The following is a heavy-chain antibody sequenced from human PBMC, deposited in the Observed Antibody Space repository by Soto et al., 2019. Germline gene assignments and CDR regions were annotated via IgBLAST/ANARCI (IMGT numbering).Heavy chain of an antibody. CDR3: GRGPSPRAPAGGTPYYYAMDV. CDR1: GYDFTAYD. CDR2: MNPINGAT. V-gene: IGHV1-8*02. D-gene: IGHD6-13*01. J-gene: IGHJ6*02. Sequence: ASVKVSCKASGYDFTAYDINWVRQASGQGLEWMGWMNPINGATGSARRFQGRVSMTRNTATGTAYMELTSLRLDDTAVYYCGRGPSPRAPAGGTPYYYAMDVWGQGTTVTVSS.